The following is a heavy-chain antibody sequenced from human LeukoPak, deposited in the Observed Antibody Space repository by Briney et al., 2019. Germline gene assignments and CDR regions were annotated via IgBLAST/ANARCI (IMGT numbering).Heavy chain of an antibody. V-gene: IGHV4-59*01. D-gene: IGHD2-15*01. CDR2: IYYSGST. Sequence: SQTLSLTCTVSGGSISNYYWSWIRQPPGKGLEWIGYIYYSGSTYYNPSLRSRVTISVDTSKNQFSLNLNSVTAADTAVYYCARHLDIVVVVAATRFDPWGQGTLVTVSS. CDR3: ARHLDIVVVVAATRFDP. CDR1: GGSISNYY. J-gene: IGHJ5*02.